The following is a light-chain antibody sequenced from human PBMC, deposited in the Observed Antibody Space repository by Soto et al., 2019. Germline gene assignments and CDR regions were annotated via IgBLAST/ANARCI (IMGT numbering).Light chain of an antibody. CDR3: QSYDRSLSGVV. CDR1: SSNIGAGYD. CDR2: GNS. Sequence: QLVLTQPPSVSGAPGQRVTISCTGSSSNIGAGYDVHWYQQLPGTAPKLLIYGNSNRPSGVPDRFSGSKSGTSASLAITGLQAEDEADYYCQSYDRSLSGVVFGGGTKLTVL. J-gene: IGLJ2*01. V-gene: IGLV1-40*01.